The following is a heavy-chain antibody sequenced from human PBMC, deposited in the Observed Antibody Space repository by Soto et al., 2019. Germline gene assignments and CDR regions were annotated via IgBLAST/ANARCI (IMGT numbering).Heavy chain of an antibody. CDR2: IYYSGST. V-gene: IGHV4-61*01. Sequence: SETLSLTCTVSGGSVSSGSYYWSWIRQPPGKGLEWIGYIYYSGSTNYNPSLKSRVTISVDTSKNQFSLKLSSVTAADTAVYYCARGITYYYGSGSPIVDYWGQGTLVTVSS. J-gene: IGHJ4*02. D-gene: IGHD3-10*01. CDR3: ARGITYYYGSGSPIVDY. CDR1: GGSVSSGSYY.